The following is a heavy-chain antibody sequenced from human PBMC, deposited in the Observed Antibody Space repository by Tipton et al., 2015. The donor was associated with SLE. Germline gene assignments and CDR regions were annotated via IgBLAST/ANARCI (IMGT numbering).Heavy chain of an antibody. CDR1: VYSISSSHW. CDR2: IYHTGST. D-gene: IGHD3-10*01. CDR3: SRDYYGSGFDAFDI. Sequence: TLSLTCNVSVYSISSSHWWGWIRQPPGKGLEWIGHIYHTGSTDYNPSLKSRVTISVDTSKNQFSLRLSSVTAADTAVYYCSRDYYGSGFDAFDIWGQGTMVTVSS. V-gene: IGHV4-28*03. J-gene: IGHJ3*02.